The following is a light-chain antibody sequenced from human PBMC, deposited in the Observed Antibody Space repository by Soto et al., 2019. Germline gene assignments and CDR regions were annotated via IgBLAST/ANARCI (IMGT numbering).Light chain of an antibody. CDR3: ATWDSSLSAHV. V-gene: IGLV1-51*01. Sequence: SSPNIGNNYVSWYQHLPGTAPKLLIYDNNKRPSGIPDRFSGSKSGTSATLDITGLQTGDEADYYCATWDSSLSAHVFGTVTKVTVL. J-gene: IGLJ1*01. CDR2: DNN. CDR1: SPNIGNNY.